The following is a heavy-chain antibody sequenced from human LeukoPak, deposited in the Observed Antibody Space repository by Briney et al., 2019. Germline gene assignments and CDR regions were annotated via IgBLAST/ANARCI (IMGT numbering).Heavy chain of an antibody. Sequence: GGSLRLSCAASGFTFSSYEMNWVRQAPGKGLEWVSYISSSGSTIYYADSVKGRFTIYGDNAKNSLYLQMNSLRAEDTAVYYCARLGYCSSTSCRYYYYGMDVWGKGTTVTVSS. CDR3: ARLGYCSSTSCRYYYYGMDV. J-gene: IGHJ6*04. D-gene: IGHD2-2*01. V-gene: IGHV3-48*03. CDR1: GFTFSSYE. CDR2: ISSSGSTI.